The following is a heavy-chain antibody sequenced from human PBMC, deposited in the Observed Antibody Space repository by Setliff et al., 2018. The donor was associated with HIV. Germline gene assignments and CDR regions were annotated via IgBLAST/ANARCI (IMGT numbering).Heavy chain of an antibody. CDR1: GGSISSNHW. CDR3: ATCRHRPSNWFDP. J-gene: IGHJ5*02. V-gene: IGHV4-4*02. Sequence: SETLSLTCAVSGGSISSNHWWSWVRQPPGKGLEWIGEMHHSGSNNYNPSLTSRVIISVDKSNNLFFLNLTSVTAADTAVYYCATCRHRPSNWFDPWGQGTVVTVSS. CDR2: MHHSGSN.